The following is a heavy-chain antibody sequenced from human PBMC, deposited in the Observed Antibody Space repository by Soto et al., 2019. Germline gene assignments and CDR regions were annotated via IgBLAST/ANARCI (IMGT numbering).Heavy chain of an antibody. CDR3: ATVGYCSGGSCYATWDYYYGLDV. D-gene: IGHD2-15*01. V-gene: IGHV1-24*01. CDR1: GYTLTALS. J-gene: IGHJ6*02. CDR2: FDPEDGET. Sequence: ASVKVSCKVSGYTLTALSMHWVRQAPGKGLEWMGGFDPEDGETIYAQKFQGRVTMTEDTSTDTAYMELSSLRSEDTAVYYCATVGYCSGGSCYATWDYYYGLDVWGQGTTVTVSS.